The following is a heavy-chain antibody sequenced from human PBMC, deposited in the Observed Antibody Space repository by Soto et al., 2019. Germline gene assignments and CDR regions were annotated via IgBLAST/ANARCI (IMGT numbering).Heavy chain of an antibody. V-gene: IGHV3-33*01. D-gene: IGHD4-17*01. Sequence: QVQLVESGGGVVQPGRSLRLSCAASGFTFSSYGMHWVRQAPGKGLEWVAVIWYDGSNKYYADSVKGRFTISRDNSKNTLYLHMNSLRAEDTAVYYCARPDYGGNSVYWYFDLWGRGTLVTVSS. CDR3: ARPDYGGNSVYWYFDL. CDR2: IWYDGSNK. CDR1: GFTFSSYG. J-gene: IGHJ2*01.